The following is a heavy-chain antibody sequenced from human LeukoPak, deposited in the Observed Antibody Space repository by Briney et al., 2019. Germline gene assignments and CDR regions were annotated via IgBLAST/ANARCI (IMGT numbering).Heavy chain of an antibody. CDR2: INHSGST. V-gene: IGHV4-34*01. J-gene: IGHJ4*02. D-gene: IGHD5-24*01. CDR1: SGSFSGYY. CDR3: ARGDGRDGYKGKLDY. Sequence: PSETLSLTCAVYSGSFSGYYWSWIRQPRGKGLEWIGEINHSGSTSHNPSLKSRVTISVDTSKNQFSLKLTSVTAADTALYYCARGDGRDGYKGKLDYWGQGTLVTVSS.